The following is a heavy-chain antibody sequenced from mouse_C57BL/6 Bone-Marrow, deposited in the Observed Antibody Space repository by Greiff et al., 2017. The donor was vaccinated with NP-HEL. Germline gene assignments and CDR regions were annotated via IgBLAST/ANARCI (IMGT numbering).Heavy chain of an antibody. J-gene: IGHJ3*01. D-gene: IGHD2-3*01. CDR1: GFSLTSYG. CDR2: IWSDGST. V-gene: IGHV2-6-1*01. Sequence: QVQLQQSGPGLVAPSQSLSITCTVSGFSLTSYGVHWVRQPPGKGLEWLVVIWSDGSTTYNSALKSRLSISKDNSKSQVFLKMNSLQTDDTAMYYCARHVLYDGYLAWFAYWGQGTLVTVSA. CDR3: ARHVLYDGYLAWFAY.